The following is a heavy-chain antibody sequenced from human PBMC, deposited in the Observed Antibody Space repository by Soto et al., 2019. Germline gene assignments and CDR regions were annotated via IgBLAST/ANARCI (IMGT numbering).Heavy chain of an antibody. J-gene: IGHJ4*02. CDR2: INPSGGST. CDR3: ARDLGLTYYDFWSGYYGLAY. V-gene: IGHV1-46*01. D-gene: IGHD3-3*01. Sequence: VASVKVSCKASGYTFTSYYMHWVRQAPGQGLEWMGIINPSGGSTSYAQKFQGRVTMTRDTSTSTVYMELSSLRSEDTAVYYCARDLGLTYYDFWSGYYGLAYWGQGTLVTVSS. CDR1: GYTFTSYY.